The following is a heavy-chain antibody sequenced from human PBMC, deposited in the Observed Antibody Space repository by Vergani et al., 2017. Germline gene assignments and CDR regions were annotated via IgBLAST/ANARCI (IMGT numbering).Heavy chain of an antibody. CDR1: GYSFTSYW. D-gene: IGHD6-13*01. J-gene: IGHJ3*02. V-gene: IGHV5-51*01. CDR2: IYPGDSDT. CDR3: ARAGQEQLVPVGAFDI. Sequence: EVQLVQSGAEVKKPGVSLKISCKGSGYSFTSYWIGWVRQMPGKGLEWMGIIYPGDSDTRYSPSFQGQVTISADKSISTAYLQWSSLKASDTAMYYCARAGQEQLVPVGAFDIWGQGTMVTVSS.